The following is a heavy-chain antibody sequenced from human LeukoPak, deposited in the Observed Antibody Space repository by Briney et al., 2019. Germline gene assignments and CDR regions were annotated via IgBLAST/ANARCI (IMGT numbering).Heavy chain of an antibody. CDR2: ISYDGSNK. V-gene: IGHV3-30*04. CDR3: ARYTAGFLEWGYYYYYYMDV. D-gene: IGHD3-3*01. J-gene: IGHJ6*03. Sequence: GGSLRLSCAASGFTFSSYAMHWVRQAPGKGLEWVAVISYDGSNKNYADSVKGRFTISRDNSKNTLYLQMNSLRAEDTAVYYCARYTAGFLEWGYYYYYYMDVWGKGTAATVSS. CDR1: GFTFSSYA.